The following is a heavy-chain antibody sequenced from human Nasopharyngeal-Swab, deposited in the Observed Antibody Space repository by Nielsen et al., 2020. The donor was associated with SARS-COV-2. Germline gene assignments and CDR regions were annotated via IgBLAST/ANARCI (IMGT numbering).Heavy chain of an antibody. CDR1: GFTFSSYG. J-gene: IGHJ6*03. D-gene: IGHD2-15*01. CDR3: AKAHGGGFYYYYMDV. V-gene: IGHV3-30*18. CDR2: ISYDGSNK. Sequence: GESLKISCAASGFTFSSYGMHWVRQAPGKGLEWVAVISYDGSNKYYADSVKGRFTIPRDNSKNTLYLQMNSLRAEDTAVYYCAKAHGGGFYYYYMDVWGKGTTVTVSS.